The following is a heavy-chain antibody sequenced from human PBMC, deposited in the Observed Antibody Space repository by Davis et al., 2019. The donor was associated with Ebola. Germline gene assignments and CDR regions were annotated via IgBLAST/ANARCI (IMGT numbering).Heavy chain of an antibody. Sequence: ASVKVSCKASGYTFTSYDINWVRQATGQGLEWMGWINPNSGGTNYAQKFQGWVTMTRDTSISTAYMELSRLRSDDTAVYYCARPRRDGYNSRRSILGYYYYGMDVWGQGTTVTVSS. D-gene: IGHD5-24*01. J-gene: IGHJ6*02. V-gene: IGHV1-2*04. CDR1: GYTFTSYD. CDR3: ARPRRDGYNSRRSILGYYYYGMDV. CDR2: INPNSGGT.